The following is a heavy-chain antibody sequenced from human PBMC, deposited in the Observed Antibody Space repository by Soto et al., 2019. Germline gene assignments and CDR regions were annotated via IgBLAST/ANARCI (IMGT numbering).Heavy chain of an antibody. CDR1: GYTFTSYD. Sequence: QVQLVQSGAEVKKPGASVKVSCKASGYTFTSYDINWVRQATGQGLEWMGWLNLNSGNTGYAQKFQGRVTMTMNTSISTAYMELSSLRSEDTAVYYCARAVHYYYDSSGYYYGVFYFDYWGQGTLVTVSS. J-gene: IGHJ4*02. CDR3: ARAVHYYYDSSGYYYGVFYFDY. D-gene: IGHD3-22*01. V-gene: IGHV1-8*01. CDR2: LNLNSGNT.